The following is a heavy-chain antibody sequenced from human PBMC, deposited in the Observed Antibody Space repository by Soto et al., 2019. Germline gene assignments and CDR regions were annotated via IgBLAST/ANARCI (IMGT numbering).Heavy chain of an antibody. CDR1: GYTFTSYG. D-gene: IGHD4-17*01. J-gene: IGHJ5*02. V-gene: IGHV1-18*04. CDR2: ISAYNGNT. Sequence: QVQLVQSGAEVKKPGASVKVSCKASGYTFTSYGISWVRQAPGQGLEWMGWISAYNGNTNYAQKLQGRVTMTPDTSTGTAYMELRSLRSDDTAVYYCARDYLDDYGDYPNWFDPWGQGTLVTVSS. CDR3: ARDYLDDYGDYPNWFDP.